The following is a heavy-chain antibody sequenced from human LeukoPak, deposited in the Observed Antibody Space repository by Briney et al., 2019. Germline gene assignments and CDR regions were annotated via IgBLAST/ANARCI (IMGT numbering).Heavy chain of an antibody. D-gene: IGHD3-3*01. CDR2: IYYSGST. V-gene: IGHV4-39*01. Sequence: PSETLSLTCTVSGGSISSSSYYWGWIRQPPGKGLEWIGSIYYSGSTYYNPSLKSRVTISVDTSKNQFSLKLSSVTAADTAVYYCASPRKGIFGSGYAFDIWGQGTMVTVSS. CDR1: GGSISSSSYY. CDR3: ASPRKGIFGSGYAFDI. J-gene: IGHJ3*02.